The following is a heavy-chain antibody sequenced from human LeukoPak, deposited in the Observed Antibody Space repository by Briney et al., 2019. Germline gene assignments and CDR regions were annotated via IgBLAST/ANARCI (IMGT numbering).Heavy chain of an antibody. CDR1: GFTFSSYS. J-gene: IGHJ4*02. V-gene: IGHV3-48*04. CDR2: ISSSSSTI. CDR3: ARDYFFDSSGYYGH. D-gene: IGHD3-22*01. Sequence: PGGSLRLSCAASGFTFSSYSMNWVRQAPGKGLEWVSYISSSSSTICYADSVKGRFTISRDNARNSLYLQMNSLRAEDTAVYYCARDYFFDSSGYYGHWGQGTLVTVSS.